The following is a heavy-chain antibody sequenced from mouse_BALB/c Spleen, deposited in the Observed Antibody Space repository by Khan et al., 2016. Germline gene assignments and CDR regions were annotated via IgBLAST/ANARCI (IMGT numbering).Heavy chain of an antibody. D-gene: IGHD3-2*01. CDR1: GFNIKDTY. J-gene: IGHJ2*01. CDR3: ARDSSGYFDY. CDR2: IDPANGNT. Sequence: VQLQQSGAELVKPGASVKLSCTASGFNIKDTYMHWVKQRPEQGLEWIGRIDPANGNTKNDPKFQGKATITAATSSKTAYLQLRSLKSEDTAADYWARDSSGYFDYWGQGTTLTVSS. V-gene: IGHV14-3*02.